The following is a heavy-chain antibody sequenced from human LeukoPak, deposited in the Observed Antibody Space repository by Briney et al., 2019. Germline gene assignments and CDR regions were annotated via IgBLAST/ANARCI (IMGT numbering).Heavy chain of an antibody. CDR3: ATRVGYYYFDY. J-gene: IGHJ4*02. Sequence: GGSLRLSCAASGFTFSSYWMSWVRQAPGKGLEWVANIKQDGSEKYYVDSVKGRFTISRDNAKNSLYQQMNSLRAEDTAVYYCATRVGYYYFDYWGQGTLVTVSS. CDR1: GFTFSSYW. V-gene: IGHV3-7*01. CDR2: IKQDGSEK. D-gene: IGHD1-26*01.